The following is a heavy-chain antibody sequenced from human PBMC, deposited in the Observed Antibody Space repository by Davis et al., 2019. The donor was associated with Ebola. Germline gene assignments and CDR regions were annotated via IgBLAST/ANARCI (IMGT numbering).Heavy chain of an antibody. CDR2: ISYDGSNK. CDR1: GFTFSNSV. D-gene: IGHD1-14*01. J-gene: IGHJ4*02. CDR3: AENTPERY. Sequence: GESLKISCAASGFTFSNSVMHWVRQAPGQGLEWVAFISYDGSNKFYSDSVKGRFTISRDNSKSTLYLQMNSLRPDDTAVYYCAENTPERYWGQGTLVTVSS. V-gene: IGHV3-30*18.